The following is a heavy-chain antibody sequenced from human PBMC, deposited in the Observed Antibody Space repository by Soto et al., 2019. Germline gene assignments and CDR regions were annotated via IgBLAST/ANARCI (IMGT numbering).Heavy chain of an antibody. J-gene: IGHJ5*02. CDR3: PRHGVSMIVVVRMVWPWFDP. CDR2: IYYSGST. D-gene: IGHD3-22*01. Sequence: PWETLSLTCTVSGGSISSSSYYWGWIRQPPGKGLEWIGSIYYSGSTYYNPSLKSRVTISVDTSKNKFSLKLSSVTAADTAVYYSPRHGVSMIVVVRMVWPWFDPWGQGTQVTVSS. V-gene: IGHV4-39*01. CDR1: GGSISSSSYY.